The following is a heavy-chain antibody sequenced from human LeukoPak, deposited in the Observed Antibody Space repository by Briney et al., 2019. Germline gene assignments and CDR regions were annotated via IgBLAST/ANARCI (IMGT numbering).Heavy chain of an antibody. V-gene: IGHV3-74*01. Sequence: GGSLRLSCAASGFTFSDCYMSWIRQAPGKGLVWVSRIDEDGKTIDYADSVKGRFTISRDNAKDTLYLQMSSLRDEDTAVYYCVSDLCGGDDQWGRGTLVTVSS. CDR3: VSDLCGGDDQ. J-gene: IGHJ5*02. CDR1: GFTFSDCY. D-gene: IGHD3-3*01. CDR2: IDEDGKTI.